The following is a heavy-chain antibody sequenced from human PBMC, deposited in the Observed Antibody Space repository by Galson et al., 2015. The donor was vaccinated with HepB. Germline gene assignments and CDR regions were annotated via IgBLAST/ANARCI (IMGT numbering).Heavy chain of an antibody. Sequence: QSGAEVKKPGESLKISCKGSGYSFTSYWIGWVRQMPGKGLEWMGIIYPGDSDTRYSPSFQGQVTISADKSISTAYLQWSSLQASDTAMYYCARGRPYHYYDSSGYSYDAFDIWGQGTMVTVSS. CDR2: IYPGDSDT. CDR1: GYSFTSYW. D-gene: IGHD3-22*01. CDR3: ARGRPYHYYDSSGYSYDAFDI. J-gene: IGHJ3*02. V-gene: IGHV5-51*03.